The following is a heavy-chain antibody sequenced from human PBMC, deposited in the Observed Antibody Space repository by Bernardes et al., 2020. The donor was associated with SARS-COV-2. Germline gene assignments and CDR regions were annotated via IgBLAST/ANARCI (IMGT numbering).Heavy chain of an antibody. CDR1: GGFISSDH. CDR2: VYYSGST. Sequence: SETLSLTCTVSGGFISSDHWSWIRQPPGKGLEWIGYVYYSGSTTYNPSLKSRVTMSVDTSKTQFSLSLSSVTAADTAIYYCARSLLGRSGWPSNCFDLWGQGSLVTVSS. D-gene: IGHD6-19*01. V-gene: IGHV4-59*01. J-gene: IGHJ4*02. CDR3: ARSLLGRSGWPSNCFDL.